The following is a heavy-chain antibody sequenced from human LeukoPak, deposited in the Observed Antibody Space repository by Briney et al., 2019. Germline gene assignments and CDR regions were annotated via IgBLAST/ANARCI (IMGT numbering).Heavy chain of an antibody. Sequence: ASVKVSCKTSGYTFTSYGISWVRQAPGQGLEWMGWISAYNGNTNYAQKLQGRVTMTTDTSTSTAYMELRSLRSDDTAVYYCASTDPYDSSGYLDYWGQGTLVTVSS. CDR3: ASTDPYDSSGYLDY. CDR2: ISAYNGNT. D-gene: IGHD3-22*01. V-gene: IGHV1-18*01. CDR1: GYTFTSYG. J-gene: IGHJ4*02.